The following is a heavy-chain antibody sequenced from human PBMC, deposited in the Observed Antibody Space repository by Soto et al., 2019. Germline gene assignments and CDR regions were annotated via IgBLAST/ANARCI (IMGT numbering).Heavy chain of an antibody. V-gene: IGHV3-66*01. CDR1: GFTVSSNY. J-gene: IGHJ1*01. CDR2: IYSGGST. Sequence: GGSLRLSCAASGFTVSSNYMSWVRQAPGKGLEWVSVIYSGGSTYYADSVKGRFTISRDNAKNTLFLQMNSLRAEDTAVYYCARAIELRASVGYQHWCQGTLATVSS. D-gene: IGHD1-7*01. CDR3: ARAIELRASVGYQH.